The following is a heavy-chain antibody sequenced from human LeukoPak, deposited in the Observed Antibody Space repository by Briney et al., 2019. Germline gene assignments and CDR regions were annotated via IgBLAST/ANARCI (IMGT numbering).Heavy chain of an antibody. J-gene: IGHJ1*01. CDR2: ISHDGSNK. CDR3: ARDRTPYDSSAPFQH. CDR1: GFTFSSYA. Sequence: GGSLRLSCAASGFTFSSYAMHWVRQAPGKGLEWVAVISHDGSNKYYADSVKGRFTISRDNSKNTLYLQMNSLRAEDTAVYYCARDRTPYDSSAPFQHWGQGTLVTVSS. D-gene: IGHD3-22*01. V-gene: IGHV3-30*04.